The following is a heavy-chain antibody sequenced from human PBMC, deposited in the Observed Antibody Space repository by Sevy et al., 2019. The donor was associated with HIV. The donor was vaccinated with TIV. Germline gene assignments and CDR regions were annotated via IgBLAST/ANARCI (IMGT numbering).Heavy chain of an antibody. J-gene: IGHJ4*02. CDR3: ARDGGPIVATTGVDY. D-gene: IGHD5-12*01. Sequence: GGSLRLSCAASGFTFSSYAMHWVRQAPGKGLEWVAVISYDGSNKYYADSVKGRFTISRDNSKNTPYLQMNSLRAEDTAVYYCARDGGPIVATTGVDYWGQGTLVTVSS. CDR1: GFTFSSYA. V-gene: IGHV3-30*04. CDR2: ISYDGSNK.